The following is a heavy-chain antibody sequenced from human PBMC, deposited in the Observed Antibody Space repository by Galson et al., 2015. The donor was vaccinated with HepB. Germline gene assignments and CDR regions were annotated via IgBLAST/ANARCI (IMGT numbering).Heavy chain of an antibody. Sequence: PALMKPTQTLTLTCTFSGFSLSTSGVGVGWIRQPPGRALEWLESIYWNGNKRFNPSLKTRLTITKDTSKSQVVLTMTNMDPVDTATYYCARRMWWSLDYWGQGTLVTVSS. CDR3: ARRMWWSLDY. V-gene: IGHV2-5*01. CDR2: IYWNGNK. CDR1: GFSLSTSGVG. D-gene: IGHD2-21*01. J-gene: IGHJ4*02.